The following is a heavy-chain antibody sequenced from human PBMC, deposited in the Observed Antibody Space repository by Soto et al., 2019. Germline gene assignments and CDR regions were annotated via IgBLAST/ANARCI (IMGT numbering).Heavy chain of an antibody. CDR2: IYWDGES. J-gene: IGHJ4*02. V-gene: IGHV2-5*02. D-gene: IGHD1-1*01. CDR3: AHRDSTGTTTYFDS. Sequence: QITLKEAGPTLVKPTETLTLTCTFSGFSFTTTRMGVGWTRQPPGKALEWLAIIYWDGESRYNPLLRRRLTLTEDPPKHQVVLTMTNMDPKDTATYYCAHRDSTGTTTYFDSWGQGIPVTVAS. CDR1: GFSFTTTRMG.